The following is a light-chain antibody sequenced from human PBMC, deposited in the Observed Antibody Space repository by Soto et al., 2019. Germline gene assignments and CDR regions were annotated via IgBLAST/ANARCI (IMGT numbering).Light chain of an antibody. CDR3: QQYGSSPPVT. CDR2: GAS. Sequence: EVVLKQSPGALSLSPGERATLSCRGIHIVTSRYLAWYQQKPGQAPRLLIYGASSRATGIPDRFSGSGSGTDFTLTISRLEPEDFAVYYCQQYGSSPPVTFGQGTRLEIK. J-gene: IGKJ5*01. V-gene: IGKV3-20*01. CDR1: HIVTSRY.